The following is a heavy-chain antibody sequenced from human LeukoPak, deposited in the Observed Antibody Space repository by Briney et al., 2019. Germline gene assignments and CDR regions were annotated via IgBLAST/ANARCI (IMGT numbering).Heavy chain of an antibody. Sequence: ASVKVSSKASGYTFTGYYMHWVRQAPGQGLEWMGWINPNSGGTNYAQKFQGRVTMTRDTSISTAYMELSRLRSDDTAVYYCARADTRGIAVAGFRYWGQGTLVTVSS. CDR3: ARADTRGIAVAGFRY. CDR2: INPNSGGT. D-gene: IGHD6-19*01. V-gene: IGHV1-2*02. J-gene: IGHJ4*02. CDR1: GYTFTGYY.